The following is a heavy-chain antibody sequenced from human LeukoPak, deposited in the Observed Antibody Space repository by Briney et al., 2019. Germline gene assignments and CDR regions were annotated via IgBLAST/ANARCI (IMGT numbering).Heavy chain of an antibody. CDR2: ISGSGGST. CDR1: GFTFSSYA. V-gene: IGHV3-23*01. Sequence: GGSLRLSCAASGFTFSSYAMSWVRQAPGKGLEWVSAISGSGGSTYYADSVKGRFTISRDNSKNTLYLQMNSLRAEDKAVYYCAKGGDSSGYYYYFDYWGQGTLVTVSS. J-gene: IGHJ4*02. CDR3: AKGGDSSGYYYYFDY. D-gene: IGHD3-22*01.